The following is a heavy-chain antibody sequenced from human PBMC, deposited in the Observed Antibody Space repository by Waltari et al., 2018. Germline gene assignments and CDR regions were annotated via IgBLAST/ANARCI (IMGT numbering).Heavy chain of an antibody. J-gene: IGHJ5*02. Sequence: QVQLQESGPGLVKPSETLSLTCTVYGGSISSYYWSWIRQPAGKGLEWIGRIYTSGSTNYNPSLKSRVTMSVDTSKNQFSLKLSSVTAADTAVYYCARVGLGYDFWSGYGNWFDPWGQGTLVTVSS. V-gene: IGHV4-4*07. D-gene: IGHD3-3*01. CDR1: GGSISSYY. CDR3: ARVGLGYDFWSGYGNWFDP. CDR2: IYTSGST.